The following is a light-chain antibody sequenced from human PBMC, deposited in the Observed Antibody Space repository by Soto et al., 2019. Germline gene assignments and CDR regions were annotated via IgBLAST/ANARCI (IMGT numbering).Light chain of an antibody. V-gene: IGKV3D-20*02. CDR2: DTS. CDR1: QSVSSTY. Sequence: EIVLTQSPGTLSLSPGERVTLSCRASQSVSSTYVAWYQQKPGQAPRLLIYDTSKRATDIPARFSGSGSGTDYTLTISSLEPEDFVIYYCQEHGNWPRRTFGPGTTVDV. CDR3: QEHGNWPRRT. J-gene: IGKJ3*01.